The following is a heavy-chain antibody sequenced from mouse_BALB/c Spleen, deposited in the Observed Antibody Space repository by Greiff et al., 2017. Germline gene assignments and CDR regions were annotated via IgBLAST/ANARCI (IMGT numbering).Heavy chain of an antibody. CDR3: ARRPDAMDY. CDR2: IDPANGNT. Sequence: EVQLQQSGTVLARPGASVKMSCKASGYTFTSYWMHWVKQRPEQGLEWIGRIDPANGNTKYDPKFQGKATITADTSSNTAYLQLSSLTSEDTAVYYCARRPDAMDYWGQGTSVTVSS. J-gene: IGHJ4*01. V-gene: IGHV14-1*02. CDR1: GYTFTSYW.